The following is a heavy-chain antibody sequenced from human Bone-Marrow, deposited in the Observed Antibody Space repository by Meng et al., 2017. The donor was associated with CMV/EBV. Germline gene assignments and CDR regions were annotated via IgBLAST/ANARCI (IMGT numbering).Heavy chain of an antibody. J-gene: IGHJ4*02. V-gene: IGHV4-39*07. CDR2: ISYNGRA. Sequence: SETLSLTCSVSGDSISSSNSYWGWSRQPPGKGLEWIGSISYNGRAYYNPSLESRVTISLDTSKNQFSLSLKSATAADTAVYYCAREPRSGHHFDYWGQGTLVTVSS. CDR1: GDSISSSNSY. D-gene: IGHD1-26*01. CDR3: AREPRSGHHFDY.